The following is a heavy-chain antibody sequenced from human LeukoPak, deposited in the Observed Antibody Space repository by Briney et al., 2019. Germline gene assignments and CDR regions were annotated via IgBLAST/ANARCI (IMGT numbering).Heavy chain of an antibody. CDR3: AKVKRAVAGTAWFDP. CDR2: INSDGSRT. CDR1: GFSFSTYW. J-gene: IGHJ5*02. D-gene: IGHD6-19*01. Sequence: GALRLSCAASGFSFSTYWMHWVRQAPGKGLGWVSRINSDGSRTNYADSVKGRFTISRDNSKNTLYLQMNSLRAEDTAVYYCAKVKRAVAGTAWFDPWGQGTLVTVSS. V-gene: IGHV3-74*01.